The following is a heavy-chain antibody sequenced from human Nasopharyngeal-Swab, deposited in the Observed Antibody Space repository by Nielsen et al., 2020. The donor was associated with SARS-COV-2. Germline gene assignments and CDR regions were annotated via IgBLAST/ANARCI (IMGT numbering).Heavy chain of an antibody. J-gene: IGHJ4*02. CDR2: IDWDDDK. D-gene: IGHD5-18*01. CDR3: ARIRASTAVVDY. Sequence: SGPTLVKPTETLTLTCTVSGFSLSNTRMGVSWIRQPPGKALEWLAHIDWDDDKYYSTSLKTRLTISKDTSKNQVVLTMTNMDPLDTATYYCARIRASTAVVDYWGQGTLVTVSA. CDR1: GFSLSNTRMG. V-gene: IGHV2-70*01.